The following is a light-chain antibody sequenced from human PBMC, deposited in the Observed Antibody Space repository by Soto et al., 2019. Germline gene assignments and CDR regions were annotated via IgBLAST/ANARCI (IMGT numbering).Light chain of an antibody. V-gene: IGKV3-15*01. CDR2: GAS. CDR3: HQYNTGLRT. Sequence: TVMTQSPATLSMSPGDRAALSCRASLTVATNMAWYQQKPGQAHRLLIYGASIRASGVPARFTGSGSGTEFTLTINNLQSEDFAVYYCHQYNTGLRTFGRGTRVEV. CDR1: LTVATN. J-gene: IGKJ1*01.